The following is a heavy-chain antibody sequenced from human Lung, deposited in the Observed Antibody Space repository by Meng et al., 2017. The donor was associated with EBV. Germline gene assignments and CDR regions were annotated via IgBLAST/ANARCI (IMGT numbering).Heavy chain of an antibody. J-gene: IGHJ4*02. V-gene: IGHV4-31*03. D-gene: IGHD6-19*01. Sequence: QPELQESAPALAMPSTTSSLSSSGAGCSVSSGGYYWTWLRQHPGKGLEWIAHIYYSGSTFYNTSLKRRVIISIDTSKNQFSPNLRSVNAADTAVYYCARVSSGWDYFDYWGQGTLVTVSS. CDR2: IYYSGST. CDR1: GCSVSSGGYY. CDR3: ARVSSGWDYFDY.